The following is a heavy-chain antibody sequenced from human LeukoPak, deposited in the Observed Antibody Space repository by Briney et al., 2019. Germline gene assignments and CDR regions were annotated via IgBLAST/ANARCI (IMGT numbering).Heavy chain of an antibody. D-gene: IGHD3-16*01. V-gene: IGHV4-31*11. Sequence: SETLSLTCAVPGGSISRGGYYWSWVRQHPGKGLGWMGYIYYSGSTYYNPSLKSRVTISVDRSKNQFSLKRSSVTAADTAVYYCARLGAAAGHFQHWGQGTLVTVSS. J-gene: IGHJ1*01. CDR1: GGSISRGGYY. CDR3: ARLGAAAGHFQH. CDR2: IYYSGST.